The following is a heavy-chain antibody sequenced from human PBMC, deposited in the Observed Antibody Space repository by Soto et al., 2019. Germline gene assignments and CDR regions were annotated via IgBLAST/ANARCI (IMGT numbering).Heavy chain of an antibody. CDR2: ISYDGSNK. Sequence: QVQLVGSGGGVVQPGRSLRLSCRDTGFTFSSYTMHWVRQAPGKGLEWLTSISYDGSNKNYADSVKGRFTISRDNSKNTLYLQINILRPEDTAMYYCARDRKVGASADYWGQGILVTVSS. V-gene: IGHV3-30*04. D-gene: IGHD1-26*01. CDR1: GFTFSSYT. CDR3: ARDRKVGASADY. J-gene: IGHJ4*02.